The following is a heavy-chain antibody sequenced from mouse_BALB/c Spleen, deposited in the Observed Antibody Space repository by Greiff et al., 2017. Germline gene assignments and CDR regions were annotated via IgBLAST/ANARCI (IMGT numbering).Heavy chain of an antibody. J-gene: IGHJ4*01. V-gene: IGHV2-6-7*01. CDR2: IWGDGST. CDR3: ARGGYGYVCYAMDY. D-gene: IGHD1-2*01. Sequence: VQVVESGPGLVAPSQSLSITCTVSGFSLTGYGVNWVRQPPGKGLEWLGTIWGDGSTDYNSALKSRLSISKDNSKSHVFLKMSSLQTDDTARYYCARGGYGYVCYAMDYWGQGTSVTVSS. CDR1: GFSLTGYG.